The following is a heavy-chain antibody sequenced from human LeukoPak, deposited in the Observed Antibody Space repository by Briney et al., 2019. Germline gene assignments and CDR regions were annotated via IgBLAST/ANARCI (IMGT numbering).Heavy chain of an antibody. CDR3: TVRDRDY. D-gene: IGHD3-10*01. Sequence: GASVKVSCRASGYIFTDYYIHWVRQAPGQGLEWMGWINPNSGGTNYAQKFQGRVTMTRDTSISTAYMELSRLRSDDTAVYYCTVRDRDYWGQGTLVTVSS. CDR2: INPNSGGT. CDR1: GYIFTDYY. V-gene: IGHV1-2*02. J-gene: IGHJ4*02.